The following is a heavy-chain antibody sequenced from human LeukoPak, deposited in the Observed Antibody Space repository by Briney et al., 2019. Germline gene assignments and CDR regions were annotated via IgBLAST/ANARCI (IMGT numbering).Heavy chain of an antibody. CDR1: GYTFTSYA. V-gene: IGHV1-3*01. Sequence: ASVKVSCKASGYTFTSYAMHWVRQAPGQRLEWMGWINAGNGNTKYSQKFQGRVTITRDTSASTAYMELSSLRSEDTAVYYCVRDLTYYHDSSGQNAFDIWGQGTMVTVSS. CDR3: VRDLTYYHDSSGQNAFDI. J-gene: IGHJ3*02. D-gene: IGHD3-22*01. CDR2: INAGNGNT.